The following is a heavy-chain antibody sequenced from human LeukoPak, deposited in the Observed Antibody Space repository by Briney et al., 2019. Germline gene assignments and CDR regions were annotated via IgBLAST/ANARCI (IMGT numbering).Heavy chain of an antibody. J-gene: IGHJ4*02. V-gene: IGHV2-70*04. CDR2: IDWDDDK. CDR3: ARDYYDSSGYYYGYFDY. D-gene: IGHD3-22*01. CDR1: GSSLSTSGMR. Sequence: SGPTLVNPTQTLTLTCTFSGSSLSTSGMRVSWIRQPPGKALEWLARIDWDDDKFYSTSLKTRLTISKDTSKNQVVLTMTNLDPVDTATYYCARDYYDSSGYYYGYFDYWGQGTLVTVSS.